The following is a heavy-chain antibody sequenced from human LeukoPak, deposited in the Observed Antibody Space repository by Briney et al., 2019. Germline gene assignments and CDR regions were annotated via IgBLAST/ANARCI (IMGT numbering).Heavy chain of an antibody. CDR2: INAYNGDT. CDR1: NYTFTSYG. J-gene: IGHJ4*02. CDR3: ARDSKNLLLWFGEPTDY. V-gene: IGHV1-18*01. Sequence: ASVKVSCKASNYTFTSYGISWVRQAPGQGLEWMAWINAYNGDTNYAQKFQGRVTLTTDTSTSTAYMELRSLRSDDTAVYYCARDSKNLLLWFGEPTDYWGQGTLVTVSS. D-gene: IGHD3-10*01.